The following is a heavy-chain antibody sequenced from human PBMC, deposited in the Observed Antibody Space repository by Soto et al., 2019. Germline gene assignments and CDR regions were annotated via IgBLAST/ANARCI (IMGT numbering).Heavy chain of an antibody. Sequence: GESLKISCKTFGYSFTSFWIAWVRQMPGKGLEWIGIIYPDASDTRYSPSFQGQVTISVDKSISTAYLQWSSLKASDTAIYYCARRGKEFTMSFWFDPCGQVTLVPVSS. CDR2: IYPDASDT. CDR3: ARRGKEFTMSFWFDP. D-gene: IGHD2-2*01. V-gene: IGHV5-51*01. J-gene: IGHJ5*02. CDR1: GYSFTSFW.